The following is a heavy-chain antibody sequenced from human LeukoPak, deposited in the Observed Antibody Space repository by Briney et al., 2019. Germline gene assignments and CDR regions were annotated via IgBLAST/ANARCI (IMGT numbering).Heavy chain of an antibody. CDR3: ARHNTALDAFDI. CDR2: IYYSGST. J-gene: IGHJ3*02. CDR1: GGSISSYY. V-gene: IGHV4-59*08. D-gene: IGHD5-18*01. Sequence: SETLSLTCAVSGGSISSYYWSWIRQPPGKGLEWIGYIYYSGSTNYNPSLKSRVTISVDTSKNQFSLKLSSVTAADTAVYYCARHNTALDAFDIWGQGTMVTVSS.